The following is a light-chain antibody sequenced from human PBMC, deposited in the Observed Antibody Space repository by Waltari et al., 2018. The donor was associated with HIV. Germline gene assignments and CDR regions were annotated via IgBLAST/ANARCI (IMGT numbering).Light chain of an antibody. CDR3: NSRDRAGHHVV. CDR1: SLRTYY. Sequence: SELTQDPAVSVALGQTVSITCQGDSLRTYYASWYLQKPGQAPVLVIYPIHNRPSGIPDRFSGSSSGNTASLTITGAQAEDEGDYYCNSRDRAGHHVVFGGGTKLTVL. J-gene: IGLJ3*02. V-gene: IGLV3-19*01. CDR2: PIH.